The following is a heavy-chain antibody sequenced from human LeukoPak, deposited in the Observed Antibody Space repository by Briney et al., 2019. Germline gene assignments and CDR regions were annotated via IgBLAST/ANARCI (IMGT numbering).Heavy chain of an antibody. CDR3: ARDTSGWLDYYYYGMDV. J-gene: IGHJ6*02. CDR2: INPNSGGT. V-gene: IGHV1-2*02. Sequence: ASVKVSCKASGYTFTGYYMHWVRQAPGQGLEWMGWINPNSGGTNYAQKLQGRVTMTTDTSTSTAYMELRSLRSDDTAVYYCARDTSGWLDYYYYGMDVWGQGTTVTVSS. D-gene: IGHD6-19*01. CDR1: GYTFTGYY.